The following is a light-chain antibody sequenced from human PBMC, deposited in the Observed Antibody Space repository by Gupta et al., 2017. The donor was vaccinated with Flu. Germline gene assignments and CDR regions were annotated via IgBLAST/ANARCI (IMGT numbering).Light chain of an antibody. CDR3: SSYTSSSTLVV. J-gene: IGLJ2*01. V-gene: IGLV2-14*01. CDR2: EDS. Sequence: QSALTQPASVSGSPGPAITISCTGTSSDVGGYNYVSWYQQHPGKAPKLMIYEDSNRPSGVANRFSGSKSGNTASLTIAGLQAEDEADYYCSSYTSSSTLVVFGGGTKLTVL. CDR1: SSDVGGYNY.